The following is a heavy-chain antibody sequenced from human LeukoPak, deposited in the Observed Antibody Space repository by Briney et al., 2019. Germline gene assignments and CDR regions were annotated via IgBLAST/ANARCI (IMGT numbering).Heavy chain of an antibody. V-gene: IGHV4-39*07. CDR1: GFTFSSYS. D-gene: IGHD2-2*01. Sequence: GSLRLSCAASGFTFSSYSMNWVRQAPGKGLEWIGSIYYSESTFYNPSLKSRVTLSIDMSKNQFSLKLRSVTAADTAVYYCARDYSSMYFDYWGQGTLVTVSS. CDR3: ARDYSSMYFDY. CDR2: IYYSEST. J-gene: IGHJ4*02.